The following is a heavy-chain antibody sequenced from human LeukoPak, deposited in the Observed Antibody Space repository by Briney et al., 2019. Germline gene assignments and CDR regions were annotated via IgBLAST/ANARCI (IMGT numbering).Heavy chain of an antibody. CDR3: AREIRPGNYYYYMDV. D-gene: IGHD1-14*01. J-gene: IGHJ6*03. V-gene: IGHV4-39*02. Sequence: SETLSLTCSVSGGSISSSSYYWGWIRQPPGKGLEWIGSMYYSGSTYYNPSLKSRLTISVDMSKNQFSLKLSSVTAADTAVYYCAREIRPGNYYYYMDVWGKGTTVTISS. CDR2: MYYSGST. CDR1: GGSISSSSYY.